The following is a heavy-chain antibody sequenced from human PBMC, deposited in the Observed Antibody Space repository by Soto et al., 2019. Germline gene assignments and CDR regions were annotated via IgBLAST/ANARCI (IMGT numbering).Heavy chain of an antibody. CDR1: GGSISRGGYY. CDR3: ASALYRSKWSGYYTY. V-gene: IGHV4-31*03. J-gene: IGHJ4*02. D-gene: IGHD3-3*01. Sequence: QVQLQESGPGLVKPSQTLSLTCTVSGGSISRGGYYWSGIRQHPGKGLEWIGYLYYIGSTYYNPSLKSRVTLSVYTSKNPFSLKLSSVTAADTAVYYCASALYRSKWSGYYTYWGQGTLVTVSS. CDR2: LYYIGST.